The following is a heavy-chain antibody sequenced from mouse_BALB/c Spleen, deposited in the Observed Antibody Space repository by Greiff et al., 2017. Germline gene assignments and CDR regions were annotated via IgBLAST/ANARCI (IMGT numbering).Heavy chain of an antibody. Sequence: QVQLQQSGAELVKPGASVKLSCKASGYTFTSYYMYWVKQRPGQGLEWIGEINPSNGGTNFNEKFKSKATLTVDKSSSTAYMQLSSLTSEDSAVYYCTRRVNGGFAYWGQGTLVTVSA. CDR3: TRRVNGGFAY. CDR1: GYTFTSYY. J-gene: IGHJ3*01. D-gene: IGHD2-2*01. CDR2: INPSNGGT. V-gene: IGHV1S81*02.